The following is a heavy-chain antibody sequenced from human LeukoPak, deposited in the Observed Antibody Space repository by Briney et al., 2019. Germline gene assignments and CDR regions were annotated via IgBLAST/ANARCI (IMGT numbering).Heavy chain of an antibody. CDR3: ARDGGYCSGGSCYSTREY. Sequence: SETLSHTCTVSGYSITTGYCWAWIRQSSGKGLEWLGSICHNGNTYYKSSLKRRVTLSLDRPRNHFSPKLGSVPAADTAVYYCARDGGYCSGGSCYSTREYWGQGILVTFSS. CDR2: ICHNGNT. D-gene: IGHD2-15*01. V-gene: IGHV4-38-2*02. J-gene: IGHJ4*02. CDR1: GYSITTGYC.